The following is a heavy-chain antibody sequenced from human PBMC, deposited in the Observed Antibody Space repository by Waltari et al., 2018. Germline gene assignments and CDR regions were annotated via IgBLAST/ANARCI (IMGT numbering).Heavy chain of an antibody. CDR3: ARGNPRYCSSTSCYTGWFDP. V-gene: IGHV4-4*07. J-gene: IGHJ5*02. CDR1: GGSISSYY. CDR2: IYTSGST. D-gene: IGHD2-2*02. Sequence: QVQLQESGPGLVKPSETLSLTCTASGGSISSYYWSWFRQPAGKGLEWIGRIYTSGSTNYNPSLKSRVTMSVDTSKNQFSLKLSSVTAADTAVYYCARGNPRYCSSTSCYTGWFDPWGQGTLVTVSS.